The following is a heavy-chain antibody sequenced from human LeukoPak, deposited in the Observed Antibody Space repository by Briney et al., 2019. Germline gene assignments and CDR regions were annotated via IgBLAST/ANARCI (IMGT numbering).Heavy chain of an antibody. D-gene: IGHD6-13*01. CDR2: IYHSGST. Sequence: SETLSLTCTVSGGSISSYYWSWIRQPPGKGLEWIGSIYHSGSTYYNPSLKSRVTISVDTSKNQFSLKLSSVTAADTAVYYCARGPIAAAGDYWGQGTLVTVSS. J-gene: IGHJ4*02. CDR3: ARGPIAAAGDY. V-gene: IGHV4-38-2*02. CDR1: GGSISSYY.